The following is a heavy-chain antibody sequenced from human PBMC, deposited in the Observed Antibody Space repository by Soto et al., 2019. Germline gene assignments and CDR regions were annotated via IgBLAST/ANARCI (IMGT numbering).Heavy chain of an antibody. Sequence: ETLSLTCTVSGGSISSYYWSWIRQPPGKGLEWMGIIYPGDSDTRYSPSLQGQVTISADKSISTAYLQWSSLKASDTAMYYCARRRGYSGYEALDYWGQGTLVTVSS. CDR1: GGSISSYY. D-gene: IGHD5-12*01. CDR3: ARRRGYSGYEALDY. V-gene: IGHV5-51*01. J-gene: IGHJ4*02. CDR2: IYPGDSDT.